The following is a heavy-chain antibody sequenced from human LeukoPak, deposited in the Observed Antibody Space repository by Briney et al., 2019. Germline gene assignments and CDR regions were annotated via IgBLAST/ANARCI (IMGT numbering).Heavy chain of an antibody. CDR1: GFTVISNY. CDR2: IYSGGST. J-gene: IGHJ4*02. D-gene: IGHD4-17*01. Sequence: GGSLRLSCAASGFTVISNYMSWVRQAPGKGLEWVSVIYSGGSTYYADSVKGRFTISRDNSKNTLYLQMNSLRAEDTAVYYCARDTRYGDPGWGFDYWGQGTLVTVSS. CDR3: ARDTRYGDPGWGFDY. V-gene: IGHV3-66*01.